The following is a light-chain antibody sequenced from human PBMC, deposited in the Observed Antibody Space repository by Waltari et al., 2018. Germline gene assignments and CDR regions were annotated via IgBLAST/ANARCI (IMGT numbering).Light chain of an antibody. CDR2: GAS. CDR1: QTVSSNY. J-gene: IGKJ1*01. Sequence: EIVLTQSPGTLSLSPGERATLSCRASQTVSSNYLAWYQQKPGQAPRLLIYGASTRATGIPDRFSGTGSGTHFSLTISGLEPEDFAVYYCQQYANSRTFGQGTKVEI. V-gene: IGKV3-20*01. CDR3: QQYANSRT.